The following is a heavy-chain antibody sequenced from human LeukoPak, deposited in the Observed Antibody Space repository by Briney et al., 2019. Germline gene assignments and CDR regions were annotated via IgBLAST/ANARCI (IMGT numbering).Heavy chain of an antibody. D-gene: IGHD3-16*02. J-gene: IGHJ5*02. CDR3: ARDPTLLGELSSFP. CDR2: IAYDGSRA. CDR1: GFTFGGYG. V-gene: IGHV3-33*01. Sequence: GRSLRLSCAGSGFTFGGYGMHWFRQTPGKGLEWVAVIAYDGSRAFYADSVKGRFTISRDNSKNTMSVQMDDLRAEDTAVYYCARDPTLLGELSSFPWGQGTLVTVSS.